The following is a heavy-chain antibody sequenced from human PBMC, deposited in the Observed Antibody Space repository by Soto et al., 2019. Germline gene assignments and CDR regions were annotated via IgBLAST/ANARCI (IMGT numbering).Heavy chain of an antibody. Sequence: EVQLVESGGTLVQPGGSLRLSCAASGFDASVNYMAWVRQAPGKGLEWVSTINAGGNTFYADSVKGRFTISRDDSTNTLSLQMNSLRVEDTAMFYCVRENYYYGMDVWGHGAAVTVSS. J-gene: IGHJ6*02. V-gene: IGHV3-66*01. CDR3: VRENYYYGMDV. CDR1: GFDASVNY. CDR2: INAGGNT.